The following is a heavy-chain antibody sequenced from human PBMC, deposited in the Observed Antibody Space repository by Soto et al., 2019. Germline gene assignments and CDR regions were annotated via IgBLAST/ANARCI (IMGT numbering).Heavy chain of an antibody. CDR2: TNNSEVT. D-gene: IGHD5-12*01. V-gene: IGHV4-31*03. CDR3: ARGADSGYVGMDY. CDR1: GDSISSGGYF. J-gene: IGHJ4*02. Sequence: QVQLQESGPGLVKPSQTLSLTCTVSGDSISSGGYFWTWIRQHTGKGLEWIGNTNNSEVTSYNPDIKSRFSILVDTSKSHLSLRLSSVAAGDAAVYSCARGADSGYVGMDYWGQGTLVTVSS.